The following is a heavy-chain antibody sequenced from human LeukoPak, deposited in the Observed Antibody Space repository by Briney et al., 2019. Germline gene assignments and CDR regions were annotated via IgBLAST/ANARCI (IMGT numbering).Heavy chain of an antibody. J-gene: IGHJ5*02. CDR2: IKQDGNEK. D-gene: IGHD2-15*01. V-gene: IGHV3-7*01. Sequence: GGSLRLSCAASGFTFSSYWMSWVRQAPGKVLEWVANIKQDGNEKYYVDSVKGRFTISRDNAKNSLYLQMNGLRAEDTAVYYCARDLVVAARFSGFGFDPWGQGTLVTVSS. CDR3: ARDLVVAARFSGFGFDP. CDR1: GFTFSSYW.